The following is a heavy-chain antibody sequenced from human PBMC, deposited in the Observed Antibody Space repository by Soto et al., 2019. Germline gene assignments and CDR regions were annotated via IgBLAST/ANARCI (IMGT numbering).Heavy chain of an antibody. CDR1: GGSISSGDYY. J-gene: IGHJ2*01. CDR2: IYYSGST. D-gene: IGHD4-17*01. V-gene: IGHV4-31*03. Sequence: QVQLQESGPGLVKPSQTLSLTCTVSGGSISSGDYYWSWIRQHPGKGLEWIGYIYYSGSTYYNPSLKSRVTISVDTSKNQFSLKLSSVTAADTAVYYCARGYTYGDYGHWYFDLWGRGTLVTVSS. CDR3: ARGYTYGDYGHWYFDL.